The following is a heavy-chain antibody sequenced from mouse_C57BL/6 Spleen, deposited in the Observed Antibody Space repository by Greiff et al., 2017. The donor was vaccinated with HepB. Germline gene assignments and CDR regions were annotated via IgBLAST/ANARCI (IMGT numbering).Heavy chain of an antibody. Sequence: VQLQQSGPELVRPGASVKISCKAPGYTFTSHWMQWVRQRPGQGLEWIGEIFPGSGSTYYNEKFKGKATLTVDTSSSTAYMQISSLTSEDSAVYFCARSSYDGHAMDYWGQGTSVTVSS. V-gene: IGHV1-56*01. CDR3: ARSSYDGHAMDY. CDR2: IFPGSGST. CDR1: GYTFTSHW. D-gene: IGHD2-3*01. J-gene: IGHJ4*01.